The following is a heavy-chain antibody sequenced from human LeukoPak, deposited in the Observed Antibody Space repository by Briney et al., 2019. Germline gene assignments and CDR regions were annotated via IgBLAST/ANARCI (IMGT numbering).Heavy chain of an antibody. CDR1: GGSFSGYY. Sequence: PSETLSLTCAVYGGSFSGYYWSWIRQPPGKGLEWIGYIYYSGSTYYNPSLKSRVTISVDTSKNQFSLKLSSVTAADTAVYYCASGGYCSGGSCYKEGPNWFDPWGQGTLVTVSS. CDR3: ASGGYCSGGSCYKEGPNWFDP. D-gene: IGHD2-15*01. CDR2: IYYSGST. V-gene: IGHV4-34*09. J-gene: IGHJ5*02.